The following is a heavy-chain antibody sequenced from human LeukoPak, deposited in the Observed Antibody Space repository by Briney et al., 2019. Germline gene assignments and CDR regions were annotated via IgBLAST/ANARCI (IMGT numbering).Heavy chain of an antibody. CDR2: IKQDGSEK. CDR3: ARDPNSGRHWAEYFQQ. V-gene: IGHV3-7*03. J-gene: IGHJ1*01. Sequence: PSGTLSLTCTVSGGSISSSNWWSWVRQPPGKGLEWVAYIKQDGSEKYYVDSVKGRFTISRDNAKNSLYLQMNSLRGEDTAVYYCARDPNSGRHWAEYFQQWGQGTLVTVSS. CDR1: GGSISSSNW. D-gene: IGHD1-26*01.